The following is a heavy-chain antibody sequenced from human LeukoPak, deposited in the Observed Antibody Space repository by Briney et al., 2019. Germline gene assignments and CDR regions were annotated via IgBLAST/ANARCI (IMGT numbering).Heavy chain of an antibody. J-gene: IGHJ3*02. Sequence: GGSLRLSCAASGFTFSSYWMHWVRQAPGKGLVWVSRIYSDGSRISYADSVKGRFTISRDNAKNTLYLQMSSLRAEDTAVYYCARGPQTLTSLYAFDIWGQGTMVSVSS. V-gene: IGHV3-74*01. CDR2: IYSDGSRI. CDR3: ARGPQTLTSLYAFDI. CDR1: GFTFSSYW.